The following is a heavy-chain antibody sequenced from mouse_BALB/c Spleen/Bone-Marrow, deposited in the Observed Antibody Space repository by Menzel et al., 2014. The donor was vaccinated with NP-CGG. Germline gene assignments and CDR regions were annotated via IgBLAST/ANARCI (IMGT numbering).Heavy chain of an antibody. Sequence: VQLQQSGPGLVKPSQSLSLTCSVTGYSITSGYYWNWIRQFPGNKLEWMGYLSYDGSNNYNPSLKNRISITRDTSKNQFFLKLNSVTTEDTATYYCAREGGSRAYWGQGTLVTVSA. CDR3: AREGGSRAY. D-gene: IGHD1-1*01. CDR1: GYSITSGYY. CDR2: LSYDGSN. V-gene: IGHV3-6*02. J-gene: IGHJ3*01.